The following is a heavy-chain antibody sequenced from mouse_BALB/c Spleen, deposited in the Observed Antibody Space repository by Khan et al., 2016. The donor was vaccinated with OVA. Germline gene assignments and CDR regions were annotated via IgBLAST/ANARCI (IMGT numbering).Heavy chain of an antibody. D-gene: IGHD1-1*01. CDR2: IHPSDSET. Sequence: QVQLQQSGAELVRPGTSVKLSCKASGYSFTSYWMNWVKQRPGQGLEWIGIIHPSDSETKLNQKFKDKATLTVDKSSSTAYMQLRSPTSEDSAVYYCARGTTTSYWYFEVWGAGITVTVSS. V-gene: IGHV1-61*01. J-gene: IGHJ1*01. CDR1: GYSFTSYW. CDR3: ARGTTTSYWYFEV.